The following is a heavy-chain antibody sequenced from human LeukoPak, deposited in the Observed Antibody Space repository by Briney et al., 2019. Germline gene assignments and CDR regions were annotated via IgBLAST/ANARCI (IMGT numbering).Heavy chain of an antibody. CDR2: ISAYNGNT. CDR1: GYTLSSYG. J-gene: IGHJ3*01. CDR3: AIDGISMRGTAFDV. V-gene: IGHV1-18*01. D-gene: IGHD2/OR15-2a*01. Sequence: ASVKVSCKASGYTLSSYGINWVRQAPGQGLEWMGRISAYNGNTNYAQNVQGRVTMTTDTSTSTAYMELRSLRPDDTAVYYCAIDGISMRGTAFDVWGQGTLVTVS.